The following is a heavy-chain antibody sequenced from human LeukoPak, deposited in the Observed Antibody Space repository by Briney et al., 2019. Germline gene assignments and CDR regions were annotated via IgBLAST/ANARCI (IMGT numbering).Heavy chain of an antibody. D-gene: IGHD3-10*01. CDR2: INPNSGGT. CDR3: ARDSELLWFGEFGDY. J-gene: IGHJ4*02. V-gene: IGHV1-2*02. CDR1: GYTFTGYY. Sequence: ASVKVSCKASGYTFTGYYMHWVRQAPGQGLEWMGWINPNSGGTNYAQKFQGRVTMTRDTSNSTAYMELSRLRSDDTAVYYCARDSELLWFGEFGDYWGQGTLVTVSS.